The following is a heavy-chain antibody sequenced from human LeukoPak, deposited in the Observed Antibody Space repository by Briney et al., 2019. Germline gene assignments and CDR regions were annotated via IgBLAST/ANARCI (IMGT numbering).Heavy chain of an antibody. CDR3: ARGGNRFRGFYFDY. CDR1: GDSMRTSDHY. V-gene: IGHV4-31*03. CDR2: INHRGTT. J-gene: IGHJ4*02. Sequence: SQTLSLTCTVSGDSMRTSDHYWAWIRQHTGKGPETIGFINHRGTTNHNPSLKNRVAISVDASKNQFSLRLSSMTAADTAVYFCARGGNRFRGFYFDYWGQGILVTVSS. D-gene: IGHD1-1*01.